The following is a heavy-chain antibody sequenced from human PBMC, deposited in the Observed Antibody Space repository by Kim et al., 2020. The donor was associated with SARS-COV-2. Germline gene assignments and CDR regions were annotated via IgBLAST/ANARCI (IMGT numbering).Heavy chain of an antibody. D-gene: IGHD1-7*01. V-gene: IGHV3-30*18. J-gene: IGHJ4*02. CDR3: AKDFLNWNYGGVDY. CDR2: ISYDGSNK. CDR1: GFTFSSYG. Sequence: GGSLRLSCAASGFTFSSYGMHWVRQAPGKGLEWVAVISYDGSNKYYADSVKGRFTISRDNSKNTLYLQMNSLRAEDTAVYYCAKDFLNWNYGGVDYWGQGTLATVSS.